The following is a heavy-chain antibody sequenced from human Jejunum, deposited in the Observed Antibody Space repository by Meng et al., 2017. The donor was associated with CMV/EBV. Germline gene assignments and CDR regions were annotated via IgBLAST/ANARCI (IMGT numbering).Heavy chain of an antibody. Sequence: GFTFRDYWRHGVRQDPGKGLVWVSRIDYDGSSATYADSVKGRFTISRDNAKNTLYLQMNSLRAEDTAVYYCARVATLSTIPWFDPWGQGTLVTVSS. CDR3: ARVATLSTIPWFDP. CDR1: GFTFRDYW. V-gene: IGHV3-74*01. CDR2: IDYDGSSA. J-gene: IGHJ5*02. D-gene: IGHD3-3*01.